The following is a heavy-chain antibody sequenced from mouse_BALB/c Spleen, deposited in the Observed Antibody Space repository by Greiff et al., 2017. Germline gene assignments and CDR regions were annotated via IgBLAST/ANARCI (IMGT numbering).Heavy chain of an antibody. CDR3: ARFYDYGDAMDY. D-gene: IGHD2-4*01. CDR2: ISYSGST. Sequence: EVKLMESGPGLVKPSQSLSLTCTVTGYSITSYYAWNWIRQFPGNKLGWMGYISYSGSTSYNPSLKSRISITRDTSKNQFFLQLNSVTTEDTATYYCARFYDYGDAMDYWGQGTSVTVSS. V-gene: IGHV3-2*02. CDR1: GYSITSYYA. J-gene: IGHJ4*01.